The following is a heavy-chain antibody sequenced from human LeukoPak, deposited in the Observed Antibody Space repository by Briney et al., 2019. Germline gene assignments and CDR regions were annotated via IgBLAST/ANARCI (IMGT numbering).Heavy chain of an antibody. J-gene: IGHJ4*02. CDR1: GGTFSSYA. Sequence: SVKVSCKASGGTFSSYAISWVRQVPGQGLEWMGRIIPIFGTANYAQKFQGRVTITTDESTSTAYMELSSLRSEDTAVYYCARDSEIFGVVTPTFDYWGQGTLVTVSS. CDR2: IIPIFGTA. CDR3: ARDSEIFGVVTPTFDY. V-gene: IGHV1-69*05. D-gene: IGHD3-3*01.